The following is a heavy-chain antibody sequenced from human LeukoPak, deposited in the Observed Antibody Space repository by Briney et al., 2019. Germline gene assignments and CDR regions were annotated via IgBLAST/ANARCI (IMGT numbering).Heavy chain of an antibody. CDR1: GFTFDDYG. CDR3: AREPTITGTLGAFDI. CDR2: INWNGGST. J-gene: IGHJ3*02. V-gene: IGHV3-20*04. D-gene: IGHD1-7*01. Sequence: GGSLRLSCAASGFTFDDYGMSWVRQAPGKGLEWVSGINWNGGSTGYADSVKGRFTISRDNAKNSLYLQMNSLRAEDTALYYCAREPTITGTLGAFDIWGRGTMVTVSS.